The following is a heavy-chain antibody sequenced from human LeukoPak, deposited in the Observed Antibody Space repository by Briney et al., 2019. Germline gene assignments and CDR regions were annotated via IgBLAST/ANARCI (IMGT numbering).Heavy chain of an antibody. J-gene: IGHJ5*02. CDR3: ARERAGLFDP. CDR2: ISAYNGNT. Sequence: ASVKVSCKASGYTFTSYGISWVRQAPGQGLEWMGGISAYNGNTNYAQKFQGRVTMTTDTSTRTAYVELRSLRSDDTAVYYCARERAGLFDPWGQGTLVTVSS. CDR1: GYTFTSYG. D-gene: IGHD3-10*01. V-gene: IGHV1-18*01.